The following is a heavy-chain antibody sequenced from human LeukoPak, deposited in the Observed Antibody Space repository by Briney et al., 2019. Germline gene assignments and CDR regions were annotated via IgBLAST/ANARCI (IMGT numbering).Heavy chain of an antibody. CDR1: GFTFSDRY. J-gene: IGHJ4*02. Sequence: PGGSLRLSCTASGFTFSDRYIDWVRQAPGKGLEWVGRSRNKANSYTTEYAASVKGRFTISRDESKNLLYLQMNSLKTEDTAVHYCTRCSTGTRLYYFDYWGQGTLVTVSS. D-gene: IGHD1/OR15-1a*01. CDR2: SRNKANSYTT. CDR3: TRCSTGTRLYYFDY. V-gene: IGHV3-72*01.